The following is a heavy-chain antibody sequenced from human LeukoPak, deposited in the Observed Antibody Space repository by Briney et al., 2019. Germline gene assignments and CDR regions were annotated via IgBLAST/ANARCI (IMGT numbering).Heavy chain of an antibody. CDR2: VDHTGST. D-gene: IGHD1-1*01. Sequence: SETLSLTCSVSDDSITMYYWTWIRQPPGKGLEWIGYVDHTGSTNFNPSLNGRVSISRDTTNNLFSLRLRSVTAADTAVYYCGRDGRPTNKDVFDVWGQGTMVTVSS. CDR1: DDSITMYY. CDR3: GRDGRPTNKDVFDV. J-gene: IGHJ3*01. V-gene: IGHV4-59*01.